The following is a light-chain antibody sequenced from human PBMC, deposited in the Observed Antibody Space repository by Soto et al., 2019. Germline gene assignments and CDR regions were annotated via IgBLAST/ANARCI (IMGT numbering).Light chain of an antibody. J-gene: IGKJ5*01. V-gene: IGKV1-33*01. CDR1: HDIANS. CDR3: QRYENLPPT. CDR2: DAS. Sequence: DIQMTQSPSSLSASIGDRVILTCHASHDIANSLNWYQHKPGKARKLLIYDASNLERGVPVRFSGSGSGTDFSFTISSLQPEDIATYYCQRYENLPPTFGQGTRLEIK.